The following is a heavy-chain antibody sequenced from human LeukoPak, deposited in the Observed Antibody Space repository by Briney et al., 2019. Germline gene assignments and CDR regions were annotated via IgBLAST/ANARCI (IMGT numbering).Heavy chain of an antibody. CDR3: AIGWKPFYFDY. V-gene: IGHV1-8*03. J-gene: IGHJ4*02. CDR1: GYTFTSCD. D-gene: IGHD1-1*01. Sequence: ASVKVSCKASGYTFTSCDINCVRQASGQGLEWMGWLNPNSGNTAYAQKFQGRVTITRNTSISTAYMELSSLRSDDTAVYYCAIGWKPFYFDYWGQGTLVTVSS. CDR2: LNPNSGNT.